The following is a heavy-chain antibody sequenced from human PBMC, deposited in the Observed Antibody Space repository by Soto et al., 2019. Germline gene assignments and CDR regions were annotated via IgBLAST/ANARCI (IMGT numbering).Heavy chain of an antibody. J-gene: IGHJ6*03. CDR2: INSDGSVS. D-gene: IGHD2-15*01. V-gene: IGHV3-74*02. CDR3: ARGDCVGGTCYSLAGSFYYYMDV. Sequence: EVQLVESGGGLVQPGGSLRLSCAASGFTFSNYWMYWVRQAPGKGLEWVSRINSDGSVSSHADSVRGRLTISRDDVKNTRFLHMDSLRAEDTAVYFCARGDCVGGTCYSLAGSFYYYMDVWCKGTTGTVFS. CDR1: GFTFSNYW.